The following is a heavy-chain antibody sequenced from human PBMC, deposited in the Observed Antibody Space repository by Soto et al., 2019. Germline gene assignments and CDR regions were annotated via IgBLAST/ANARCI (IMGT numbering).Heavy chain of an antibody. V-gene: IGHV2-26*01. J-gene: IGHJ6*02. CDR3: ARTASISLELTRYYYGMDV. CDR2: ILSDGEE. Sequence: GSCPTLVSPTETLTLTCGVSGFSLSNVRMGVSWMRQPPGKALEWLAHILSDGEESYSTSLRSRLTISKDTSASRVVLTMANMDPAVTGTDACARTASISLELTRYYYGMDVWGQGTTVTVSS. D-gene: IGHD1-7*01. CDR1: GFSLSNVRMG.